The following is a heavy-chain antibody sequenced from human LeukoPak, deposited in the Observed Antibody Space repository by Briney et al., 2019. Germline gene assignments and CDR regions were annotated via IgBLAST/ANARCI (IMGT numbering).Heavy chain of an antibody. J-gene: IGHJ4*02. Sequence: SQTLSLTCTVPGGSISSGDYYWSWIRQPPGKCLEWIGYIYYSGSTYYNPSLKSRVTISVDTSKNQFSLKLSSVTAADTAVYYCARHYDSSGYYYLNYWGQGTLVTVSS. CDR1: GGSISSGDYY. V-gene: IGHV4-30-4*08. CDR2: IYYSGST. D-gene: IGHD3-22*01. CDR3: ARHYDSSGYYYLNY.